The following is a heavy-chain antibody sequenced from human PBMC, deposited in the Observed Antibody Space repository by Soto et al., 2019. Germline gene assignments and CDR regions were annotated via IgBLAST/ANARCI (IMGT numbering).Heavy chain of an antibody. Sequence: QVQLQQWGAGLLKPSETLSLTCAVYGGSFSGYYWSWIRQPPGKGLEWIGEINHSGSTNYNPSLKGRVTTSGDTSQNQFSPKLSSGTAADTAVYYCARVRGGTYYYGSGRFGYWGQGTLVTVSS. D-gene: IGHD3-10*01. V-gene: IGHV4-34*01. CDR1: GGSFSGYY. CDR2: INHSGST. J-gene: IGHJ4*02. CDR3: ARVRGGTYYYGSGRFGY.